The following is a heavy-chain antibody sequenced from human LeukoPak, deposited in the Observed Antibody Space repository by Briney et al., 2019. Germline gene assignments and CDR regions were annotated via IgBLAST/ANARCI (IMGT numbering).Heavy chain of an antibody. Sequence: GGSLRLSCAASGFTFSSYGMHWVRQAPGKGLEWVAVISYDGSNKYYADSVRGRFTISRDNSKNTLYLQMNSLRAEDAAVYYCAKAPVTTCSGAYCYPFDYWGQGTLVTVSS. V-gene: IGHV3-30*18. CDR1: GFTFSSYG. D-gene: IGHD2-15*01. CDR3: AKAPVTTCSGAYCYPFDY. CDR2: ISYDGSNK. J-gene: IGHJ4*02.